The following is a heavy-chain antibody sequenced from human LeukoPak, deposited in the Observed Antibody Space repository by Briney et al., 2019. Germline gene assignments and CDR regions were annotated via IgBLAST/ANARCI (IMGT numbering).Heavy chain of an antibody. CDR3: ARVHIDYYYYYMDV. V-gene: IGHV3-11*01. Sequence: GGSLRLSCAASGFTFSDYYMSWIRQAPGKGLKWVSYISSSGSTIYYADSVKGRFTISRDNAKNSLYLQMNSLRAEDTAVYYCARVHIDYYYYYMDVWGKGTTVTVSS. J-gene: IGHJ6*03. CDR2: ISSSGSTI. CDR1: GFTFSDYY.